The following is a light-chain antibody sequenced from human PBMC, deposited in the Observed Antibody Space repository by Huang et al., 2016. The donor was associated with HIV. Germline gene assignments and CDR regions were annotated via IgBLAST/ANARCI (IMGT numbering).Light chain of an antibody. Sequence: EIVMTQSPATLSGSPGERATLSCRASQSVSSNLAWYQQKPGQAPRLLIYGASTRATGIPARFSGSGSGTEFTLTISSLRSEDFAVYYCQQYNNWPPLTFGGGTKVEIK. CDR1: QSVSSN. CDR3: QQYNNWPPLT. V-gene: IGKV3-15*01. CDR2: GAS. J-gene: IGKJ4*01.